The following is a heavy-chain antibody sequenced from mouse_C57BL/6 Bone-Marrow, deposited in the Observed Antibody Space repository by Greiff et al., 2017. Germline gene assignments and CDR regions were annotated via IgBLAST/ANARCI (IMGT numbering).Heavy chain of an antibody. J-gene: IGHJ3*01. CDR1: GYTFTSYW. CDR3: AGDNYCGYDDWFAY. Sequence: VQLQQPGAELVRPGASVKMSCKASGYTFTSYWITWVKQRPGQGLEWIGDIYPGSGSTNYNEKFKSKATLTVDTSSSTAYMQLSSLTSEDSAVYYCAGDNYCGYDDWFAYWGQGTLVTVSA. V-gene: IGHV1-55*01. CDR2: IYPGSGST. D-gene: IGHD2-2*01.